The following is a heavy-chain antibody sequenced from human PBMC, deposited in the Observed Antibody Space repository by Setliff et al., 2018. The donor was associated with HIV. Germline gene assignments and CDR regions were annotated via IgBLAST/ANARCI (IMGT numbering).Heavy chain of an antibody. CDR3: ARPGGSYDTLTGYYRSPKNFDS. J-gene: IGHJ4*02. CDR2: ISAYSGDT. CDR1: GYPFSGYG. D-gene: IGHD3-9*01. Sequence: ASVKVSCKASGYPFSGYGISWVRQAPGQGLEWMGWISAYSGDTNYAQKFQGRLTMTTDTSTSTAYMELRSLRSDDTAMYYCARPGGSYDTLTGYYRSPKNFDSWAREPWSPSPQ. V-gene: IGHV1-18*01.